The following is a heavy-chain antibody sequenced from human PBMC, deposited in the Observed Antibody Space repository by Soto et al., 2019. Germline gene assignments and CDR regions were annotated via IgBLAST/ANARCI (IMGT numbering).Heavy chain of an antibody. J-gene: IGHJ5*02. CDR3: ARDGQQLAPGVDWFDP. CDR1: GGTFSSYA. D-gene: IGHD6-13*01. Sequence: PSVKVSCKASGGTFSSYAISWVRQAPGQGLEWMGGIIPIFGTANYAQKFQGRVTITADESTGTAYMELSSLRSEDTAVYYCARDGQQLAPGVDWFDPWGQGTLVTVSS. CDR2: IIPIFGTA. V-gene: IGHV1-69*13.